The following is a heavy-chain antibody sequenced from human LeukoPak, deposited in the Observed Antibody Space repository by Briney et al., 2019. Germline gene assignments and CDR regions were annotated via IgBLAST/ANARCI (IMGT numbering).Heavy chain of an antibody. V-gene: IGHV3-30*03. J-gene: IGHJ5*02. CDR2: ISYDGSNK. D-gene: IGHD6-13*01. CDR3: ARGGTGGIAAAGTSRLEP. CDR1: GFTFSSYG. Sequence: GGSLRLSCAASGFTFSSYGMHWVRQAPGKGLEWVAVISYDGSNKYYADSVKGRFTISRDNSKNTLYLQMNSLRAEDTAVYYCARGGTGGIAAAGTSRLEPWGQGTLVTVSS.